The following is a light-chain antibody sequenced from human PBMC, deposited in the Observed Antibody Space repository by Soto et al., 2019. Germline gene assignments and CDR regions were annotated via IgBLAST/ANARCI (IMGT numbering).Light chain of an antibody. Sequence: QSVLTQPPSASGTPGQRVTISCSGSSSNIGYNTVNWCQQLPGTAPKLLIYSNNQRPSGVPDRFSGSKSGTSASLAISGLQSDDEADYFCAAWDDSLDGWVFGGGTKLTVL. J-gene: IGLJ3*02. CDR3: AAWDDSLDGWV. V-gene: IGLV1-44*01. CDR1: SSNIGYNT. CDR2: SNN.